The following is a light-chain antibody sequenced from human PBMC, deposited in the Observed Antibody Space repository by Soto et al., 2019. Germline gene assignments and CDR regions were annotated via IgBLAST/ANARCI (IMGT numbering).Light chain of an antibody. V-gene: IGLV2-14*01. CDR1: SSDVGGYKY. Sequence: QSALTQPASVSGSPRQSITISCTGTSSDVGGYKYVSWYQQHPGKTPKLMIYEVNNRPSGVSNRFAGSKSGNTASRTNSGGQAEDEGEYHCRSYKTSSTLVVFGGGTKLTV. J-gene: IGLJ2*01. CDR2: EVN. CDR3: RSYKTSSTLVV.